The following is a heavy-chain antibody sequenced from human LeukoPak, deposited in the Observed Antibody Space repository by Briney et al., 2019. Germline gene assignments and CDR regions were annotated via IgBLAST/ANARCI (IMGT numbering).Heavy chain of an antibody. D-gene: IGHD4-17*01. CDR3: AKDHGYGDYSLDY. V-gene: IGHV3-23*01. J-gene: IGHJ4*02. Sequence: GGSLSLSCAASGFTFSSYAMSWVRQAPGKGLEWVSAISGSGGSTYYADSVKGRFTISRDNSKNTLYLQMNSLRAEDTAVYYCAKDHGYGDYSLDYWGQGTLVTVSS. CDR2: ISGSGGST. CDR1: GFTFSSYA.